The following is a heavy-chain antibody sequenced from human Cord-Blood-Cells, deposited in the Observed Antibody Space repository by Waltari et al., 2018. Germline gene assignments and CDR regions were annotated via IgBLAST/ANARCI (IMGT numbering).Heavy chain of an antibody. D-gene: IGHD3-10*01. V-gene: IGHV4-59*01. CDR3: ARDSYGSGSYYYYYYGMDV. Sequence: QVQLQESGPGLVKPSETLSLTCTVSGGSISSYYWSWIRQPPGKGLEWIGDIYYSGSTNYNPSLKSRVTISVDTSKNQFSLKLSCVTAADTAVYYCARDSYGSGSYYYYYYGMDVWGQGTTVTVSS. J-gene: IGHJ6*02. CDR2: IYYSGST. CDR1: GGSISSYY.